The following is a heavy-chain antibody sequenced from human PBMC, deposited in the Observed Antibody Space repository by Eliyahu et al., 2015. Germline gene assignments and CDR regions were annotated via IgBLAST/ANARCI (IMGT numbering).Heavy chain of an antibody. CDR1: XGXIRSDSFY. Sequence: QVQLQESGPGLVAPAXPLSLSCIVSXGXIRSDSFYWXWVRQTPGKGLKWIAHIHHSGKASYHPAFKSRVSVSVDTSQNRFFLRVASVTAADTALYYCARVNEENDSFDIWGQGTQVSVSS. CDR3: ARVNEENDSFDI. CDR2: IHHSGKA. J-gene: IGHJ3*02. D-gene: IGHD2-21*01. V-gene: IGHV4-31*03.